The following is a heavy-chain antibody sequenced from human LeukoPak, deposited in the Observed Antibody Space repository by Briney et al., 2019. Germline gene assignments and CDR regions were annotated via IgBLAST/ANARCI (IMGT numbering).Heavy chain of an antibody. V-gene: IGHV4-39*01. D-gene: IGHD3-16*01. J-gene: IGHJ4*02. CDR3: ARLATRSTWGYVPSFFDY. CDR1: GGSISSSSYY. CDR2: IYYSGST. Sequence: SETLSLTCTVSGGSISSSSYYWGWIRQPPGKGLEWIGSIYYSGSTYYNPSLKGRVTISVDTSKNQFSLKLSSVTAADTAVYYCARLATRSTWGYVPSFFDYWGQGTLVTVSS.